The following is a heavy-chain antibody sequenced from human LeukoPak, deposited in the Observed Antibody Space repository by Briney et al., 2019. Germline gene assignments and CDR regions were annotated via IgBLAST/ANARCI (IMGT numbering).Heavy chain of an antibody. V-gene: IGHV3-23*01. J-gene: IGHJ4*02. CDR3: AKDRSGWYKDY. CDR1: GFTFSSYA. D-gene: IGHD6-19*01. Sequence: GRSLRLSCAASGFTFSSYAMSWVRQAPGKGLEWVSSITGGGGSTYYADSVKGRFTISRDNSKNTLYLQMNSLRAEDTAVYYCAKDRSGWYKDYWGQGTLVTVSS. CDR2: ITGGGGST.